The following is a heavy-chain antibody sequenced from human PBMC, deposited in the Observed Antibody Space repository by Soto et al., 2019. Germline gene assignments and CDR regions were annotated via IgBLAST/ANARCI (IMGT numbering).Heavy chain of an antibody. V-gene: IGHV1-69*06. D-gene: IGHD3-10*01. CDR1: GGTFXXYA. CDR3: ASKKGTGYFDY. J-gene: IGHJ4*02. CDR2: INPILGTA. Sequence: QVQLVQXXXXXKKPGSSVKVSCKASGGTFXXYAISWVRQAPGQGLKWMGGINPILGTANYAQKFQGRVTITANKSTSTAYMELSSLRSEDTAVYYCASKKGTGYFDYWGQGTLVTVSS.